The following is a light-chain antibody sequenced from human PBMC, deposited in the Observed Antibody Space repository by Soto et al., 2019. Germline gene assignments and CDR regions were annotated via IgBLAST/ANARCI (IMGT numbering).Light chain of an antibody. V-gene: IGLV3-21*04. Sequence: SSELTQPPSVSVAPGKTARITCGGNNIGSKSVHWYQQKPGQAPVLVIYYDSDRPSGIPERFSGSNSGNTATLTISRVEAGHEADYYCQVWDSSSDSYVFGTGTKLTVL. CDR2: YDS. J-gene: IGLJ1*01. CDR1: NIGSKS. CDR3: QVWDSSSDSYV.